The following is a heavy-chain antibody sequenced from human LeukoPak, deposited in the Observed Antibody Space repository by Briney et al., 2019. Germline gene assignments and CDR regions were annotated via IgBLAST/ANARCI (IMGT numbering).Heavy chain of an antibody. CDR3: ARDRYCTNGVCYQYY. Sequence: ASVKVSCKASGGTFSSYAISWVRQAPGQGLEWMGRIIPIFGTANYAQKFQGRVTITTDESTSTAYMELISLRSEDTAVYYCARDRYCTNGVCYQYYRGQGTLVTVSS. CDR1: GGTFSSYA. J-gene: IGHJ4*02. CDR2: IIPIFGTA. V-gene: IGHV1-69*05. D-gene: IGHD2-8*01.